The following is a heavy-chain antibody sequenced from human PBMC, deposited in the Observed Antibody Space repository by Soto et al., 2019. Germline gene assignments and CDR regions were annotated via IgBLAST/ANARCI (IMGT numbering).Heavy chain of an antibody. CDR2: ISPGGSTI. J-gene: IGHJ4*02. Sequence: GGSLRLSCAASGFTFSDYHMSWIRQAPGKGLEWVSDISPGGSTIYYAVSVRGRFTISRDNAKNSLYLQMNSLRAEDTAVYYCARDDTAPDYWGQGTLVTVSS. CDR1: GFTFSDYH. D-gene: IGHD5-18*01. CDR3: ARDDTAPDY. V-gene: IGHV3-11*01.